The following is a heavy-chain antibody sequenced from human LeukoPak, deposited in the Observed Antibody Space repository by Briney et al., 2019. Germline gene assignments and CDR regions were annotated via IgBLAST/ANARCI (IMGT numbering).Heavy chain of an antibody. V-gene: IGHV3-30-3*01. CDR3: ARDSHYYDSSGYLRSGWFDP. CDR1: GFTFSSYA. CDR2: ISYDGSNK. Sequence: GGSLRLSCAASGFTFSSYAMHWVRQAPGKGLEWVAVISYDGSNKYYADSVKGRFTISRDNSKNTLYLQMNSLRAEDTAVYYCARDSHYYDSSGYLRSGWFDPWGQGTLVTVSS. D-gene: IGHD3-22*01. J-gene: IGHJ5*02.